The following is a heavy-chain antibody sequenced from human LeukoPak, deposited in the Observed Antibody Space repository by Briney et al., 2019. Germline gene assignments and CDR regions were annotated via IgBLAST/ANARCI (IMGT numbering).Heavy chain of an antibody. D-gene: IGHD4-17*01. J-gene: IGHJ5*02. Sequence: ASVKVSCKASGYTFTGYYMHGVRQAPGQGLEWMGWINPNSGGTNYAQKFQGRVTMTRDTSISTAYMELSRLRSDDTAVYYCARDRWVTTVTTENWFDPWGQGTLVTVSS. CDR3: ARDRWVTTVTTENWFDP. CDR1: GYTFTGYY. CDR2: INPNSGGT. V-gene: IGHV1-2*02.